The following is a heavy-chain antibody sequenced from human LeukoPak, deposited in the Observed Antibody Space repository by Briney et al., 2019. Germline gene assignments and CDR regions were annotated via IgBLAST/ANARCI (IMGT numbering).Heavy chain of an antibody. CDR3: AKAGISSTSFYYLDY. CDR2: ISGSGGST. CDR1: GFTFSSYA. V-gene: IGHV3-23*01. D-gene: IGHD2-2*01. J-gene: IGHJ4*02. Sequence: GGSLRLSCAASGFTFSSYAMSWVRQAPGKGLEWVSAISGSGGSTYYADSVKGRFTISRDNSKNTLYLQMNSLRAEDTAVYYCAKAGISSTSFYYLDYWGQGTLVTVSS.